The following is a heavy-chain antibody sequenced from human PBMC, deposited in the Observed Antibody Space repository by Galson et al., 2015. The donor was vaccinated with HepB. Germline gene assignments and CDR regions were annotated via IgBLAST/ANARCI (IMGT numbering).Heavy chain of an antibody. CDR1: GFRFSSYA. J-gene: IGHJ4*02. V-gene: IGHV3-23*01. CDR3: AKGGALVRGGGFFY. D-gene: IGHD3-10*01. CDR2: ISGSGGST. Sequence: SLRLSCAASGFRFSSYAMSWVRQAPGKGLEWVSAISGSGGSTYYADSVKGRFTISRDNSKNTLYLQMNSLRAEDTAVYYCAKGGALVRGGGFFYWGQGTLVTVSS.